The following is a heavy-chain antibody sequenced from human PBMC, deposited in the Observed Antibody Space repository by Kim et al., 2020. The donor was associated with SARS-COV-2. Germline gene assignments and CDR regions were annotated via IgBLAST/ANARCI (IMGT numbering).Heavy chain of an antibody. Sequence: GGSLRLSCAASGFTFSSYAMHWVRQAPGKGLEWVAVISYDGSNKYYADSVKGRFTISRDNSKNTLYLQMNSLRAEDTAVYYCARDRSEAGDYVSEGFDY. J-gene: IGHJ4*01. CDR3: ARDRSEAGDYVSEGFDY. D-gene: IGHD4-17*01. V-gene: IGHV3-30*04. CDR2: ISYDGSNK. CDR1: GFTFSSYA.